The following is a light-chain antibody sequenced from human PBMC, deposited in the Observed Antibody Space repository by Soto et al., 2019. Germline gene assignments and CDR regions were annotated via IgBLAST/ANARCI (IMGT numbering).Light chain of an antibody. CDR2: DAS. J-gene: IGKJ3*01. CDR1: QSVSSY. Sequence: EIVLTQSPATLSWSLGERATLSCRASQSVSSYLAWYQQKPGQAPRLLIYDASNRATGIPARFSGSGSGTDFTLTISSLEPEDFAVYYCQQRSNWPPFTFGPGTKVDIK. V-gene: IGKV3-11*01. CDR3: QQRSNWPPFT.